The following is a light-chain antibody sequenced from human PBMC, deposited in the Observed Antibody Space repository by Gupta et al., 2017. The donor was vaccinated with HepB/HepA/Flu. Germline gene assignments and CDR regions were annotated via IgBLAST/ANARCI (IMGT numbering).Light chain of an antibody. CDR1: QSLLYSDGNTY. CDR2: KVS. V-gene: IGKV2-30*01. Sequence: DVVMTQSPLSLSVTLGPPASISCRSNQSLLYSDGNTYLTWFQQRPGQSPRRLIYKVSNRDSGVPDRFSASGAGTYFTLKISTVEAEDVGVYYCIQGTHWPRTFGQGTKVEIK. J-gene: IGKJ1*01. CDR3: IQGTHWPRT.